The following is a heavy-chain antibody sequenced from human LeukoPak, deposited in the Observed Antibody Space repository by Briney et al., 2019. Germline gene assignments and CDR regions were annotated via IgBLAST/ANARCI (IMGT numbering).Heavy chain of an antibody. D-gene: IGHD3-10*01. Sequence: ASVKVSCKSSGYTFTCYDINWVRQATGQGLGWMGWMNPKSGNTGYAQKFQGRVTMTRNTYISTAYMELSSLRSEDTAVYYCARSITMVRGVIKGLDYWGQGTLVTVSS. CDR1: GYTFTCYD. V-gene: IGHV1-8*01. J-gene: IGHJ4*02. CDR3: ARSITMVRGVIKGLDY. CDR2: MNPKSGNT.